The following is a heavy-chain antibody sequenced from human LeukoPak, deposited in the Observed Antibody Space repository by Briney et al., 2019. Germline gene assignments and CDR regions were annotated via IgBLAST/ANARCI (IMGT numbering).Heavy chain of an antibody. CDR3: AYYGSGSYFNNWFDP. J-gene: IGHJ5*02. Sequence: PGESLKISCKGSGYSFTSYWIGWVRQLPGEGLGGRGIIYPGDSDTRYSPSFQGQVTISADKSISTAYLQWSSLRASDTAMYYCAYYGSGSYFNNWFDPWGQGTLVTVSS. V-gene: IGHV5-51*01. D-gene: IGHD3-10*01. CDR1: GYSFTSYW. CDR2: IYPGDSDT.